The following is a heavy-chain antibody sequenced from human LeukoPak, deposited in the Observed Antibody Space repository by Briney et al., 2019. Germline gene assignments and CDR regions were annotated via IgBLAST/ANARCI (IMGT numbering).Heavy chain of an antibody. Sequence: GASVKVSCKVSGYTLTELSMHWVRQAPGKGLEWMGGFDPEDGETIYAQKFQGRVTMTEDTSTDTAYMELSSLRSEDTAVYYCARANTEYGSGSYYNNYYYYMDVWGKGTTVTVSS. CDR2: FDPEDGET. CDR1: GYTLTELS. CDR3: ARANTEYGSGSYYNNYYYYMDV. D-gene: IGHD3-10*01. J-gene: IGHJ6*03. V-gene: IGHV1-24*01.